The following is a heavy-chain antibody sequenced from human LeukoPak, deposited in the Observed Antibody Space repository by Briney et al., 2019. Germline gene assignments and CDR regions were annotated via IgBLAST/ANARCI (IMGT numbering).Heavy chain of an antibody. CDR3: ARGAVRGGTNFDY. CDR2: VYYRSKWYI. CDR1: GDSVSGSPAV. Sequence: SQTLSLTCAISGDSVSGSPAVWNWIRQSPSRGLEWLGRVYYRSKWYIEYAVSVNGRITITLDTSKNQFSLQLNSVTPEDTAVYYCARGAVRGGTNFDYWGQGTLVTVSS. V-gene: IGHV6-1*01. D-gene: IGHD3-10*02. J-gene: IGHJ4*02.